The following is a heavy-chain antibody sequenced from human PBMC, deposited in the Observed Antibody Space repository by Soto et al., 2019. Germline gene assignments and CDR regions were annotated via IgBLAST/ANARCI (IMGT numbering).Heavy chain of an antibody. V-gene: IGHV3-11*01. Sequence: GGSLRLSCAASGFTFSDHYMSWIRQAPGKGLERVSYIRGGGDDIYYADSVKGRFTISRDNAKNSLYLQLNSLRAEDTAVYYCARGHYGLDVWGQGTTVTVSS. CDR3: ARGHYGLDV. CDR1: GFTFSDHY. J-gene: IGHJ6*02. CDR2: IRGGGDDI.